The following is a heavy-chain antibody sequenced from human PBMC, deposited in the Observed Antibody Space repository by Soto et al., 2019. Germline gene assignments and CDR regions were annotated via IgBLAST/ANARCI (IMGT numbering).Heavy chain of an antibody. J-gene: IGHJ4*02. CDR1: GGSISSYY. CDR2: IYYSGST. Sequence: QVQLQESGPGLVKPSETLSLTCTVSGGSISSYYWSWIRQPPGKGLEWIGYIYYSGSTNYNPSLKSRVTISVDTSKNQFSLKLSSVTAADTAVYYCARRKSGGWPERITYFDYWGQGTLVTVSS. D-gene: IGHD6-19*01. CDR3: ARRKSGGWPERITYFDY. V-gene: IGHV4-59*08.